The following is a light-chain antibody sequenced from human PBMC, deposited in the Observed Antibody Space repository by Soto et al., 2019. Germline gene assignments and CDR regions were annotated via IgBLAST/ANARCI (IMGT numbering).Light chain of an antibody. Sequence: ILLTQSNGTLSLSPGERATLSCRASQSVSSYLAWYQQKPGQAPRLLIYDASNRATGIPARFSGSGSGTDFTLTISSLEPEDFAVYYCQQRSNWLPITFGQGTRLEIK. CDR1: QSVSSY. V-gene: IGKV3-11*01. J-gene: IGKJ5*01. CDR2: DAS. CDR3: QQRSNWLPIT.